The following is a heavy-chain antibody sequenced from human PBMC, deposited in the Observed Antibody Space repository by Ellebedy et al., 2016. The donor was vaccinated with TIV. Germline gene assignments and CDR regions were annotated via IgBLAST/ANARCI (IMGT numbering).Heavy chain of an antibody. CDR3: ARWAGYSGTFQGPFDF. D-gene: IGHD1-26*01. CDR1: GGTFSNSA. CDR2: IIPILDIT. V-gene: IGHV1-69*04. J-gene: IGHJ4*02. Sequence: AASVKVSCKASGGTFSNSAINWVRQAPGQGLEWMGRIIPILDITNYAQRFQGRVTITADKSTTTAYMELTSLRSDDTALYYCARWAGYSGTFQGPFDFWGQGSLVTVSS.